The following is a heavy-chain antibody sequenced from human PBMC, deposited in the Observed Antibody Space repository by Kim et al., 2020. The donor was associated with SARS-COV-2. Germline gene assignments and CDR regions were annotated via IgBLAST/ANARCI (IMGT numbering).Heavy chain of an antibody. V-gene: IGHV3-48*02. CDR2: ISSSSSTI. D-gene: IGHD4-17*01. J-gene: IGHJ4*02. CDR3: ARFIDYGDYRETDDY. Sequence: GGSLRLSCAASGFTFSSYSMNWVRQAPGKGLEWVSYISSSSSTIYYADSVKGRFTISRDNAKNSLYLQMNSLRDEDTAVYYCARFIDYGDYRETDDYWGQGTLVTVSS. CDR1: GFTFSSYS.